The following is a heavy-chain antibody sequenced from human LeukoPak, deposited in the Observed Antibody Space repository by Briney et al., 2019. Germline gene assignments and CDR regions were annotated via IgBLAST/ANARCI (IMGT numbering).Heavy chain of an antibody. Sequence: GASVKVSCKASGYTFPSYGISWVRQAPGQGLEWMGWISAYNGNTNYAQKLQGRVTMTTDTSTSTAYMELRSLRSDDTAVYYCAVGGYYYGSGSYVDHWGQGTLVTVSS. CDR2: ISAYNGNT. D-gene: IGHD3-10*01. J-gene: IGHJ4*02. V-gene: IGHV1-18*01. CDR1: GYTFPSYG. CDR3: AVGGYYYGSGSYVDH.